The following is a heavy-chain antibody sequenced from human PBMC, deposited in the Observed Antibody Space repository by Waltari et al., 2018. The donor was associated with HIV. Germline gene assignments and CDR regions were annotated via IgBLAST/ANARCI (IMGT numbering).Heavy chain of an antibody. CDR2: ISSSRSTI. D-gene: IGHD2-15*01. J-gene: IGHJ4*02. CDR3: ARDPFVGMVVAYYFDY. V-gene: IGHV3-48*04. Sequence: EVQVVESGGGLVQPGGSLRLSCPSSGFTFSNFVMNWVRQAPGKGLEWISYISSSRSTIYADSVKGRFTISRDNAKNSLYLQMNSLRAEDTAVYYCARDPFVGMVVAYYFDYWGQGTVVTVSS. CDR1: GFTFSNFV.